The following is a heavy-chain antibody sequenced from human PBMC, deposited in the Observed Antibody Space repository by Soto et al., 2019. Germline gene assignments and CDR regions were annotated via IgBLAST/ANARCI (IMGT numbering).Heavy chain of an antibody. CDR1: GGTFSSYA. V-gene: IGHV1-69*13. CDR3: ASTRYYGSGSYYNYPYYFDY. J-gene: IGHJ4*02. Sequence: ASVKVSCKASGGTFSSYAISWVRQAPGQGLEWMGGIIPIFGTANYAQKFQGRVTITADESTSTAYMELSSLRSEDTAVYYCASTRYYGSGSYYNYPYYFDYWGQGTLVTVSS. CDR2: IIPIFGTA. D-gene: IGHD3-10*01.